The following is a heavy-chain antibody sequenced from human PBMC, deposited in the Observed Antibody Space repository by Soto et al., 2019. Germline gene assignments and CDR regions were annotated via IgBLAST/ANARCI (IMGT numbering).Heavy chain of an antibody. V-gene: IGHV3-23*01. J-gene: IGHJ4*02. D-gene: IGHD3-9*01. CDR2: ISGSGGST. CDR3: AKGGSTTYDILTGYYGPYFDY. Sequence: GGSLRLSCAASGFTFSSYAMSWVRQAPGKGLEWVSAISGSGGSTYYADSVKGRFTISRDNSKNTLYLQMNSLRAEDTAVYYCAKGGSTTYDILTGYYGPYFDYWGQGTLVTVSS. CDR1: GFTFSSYA.